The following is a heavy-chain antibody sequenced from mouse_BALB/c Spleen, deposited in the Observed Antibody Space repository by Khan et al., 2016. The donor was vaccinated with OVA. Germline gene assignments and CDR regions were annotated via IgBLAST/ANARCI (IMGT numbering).Heavy chain of an antibody. D-gene: IGHD3-3*01. V-gene: IGHV1S135*01. CDR1: GYSFTNYY. J-gene: IGHJ3*01. CDR3: TRTGARGWFTY. Sequence: VQLKQSGPELMKPGASVKLSCKASGYSFTNYYIHWVKQSHGQSLEWLGYIDPFNGGTSYNQKFKGTATLTVDKSSSTAYMHLNNLTSEDSAVYYCTRTGARGWFTYWGQGTLVTVSA. CDR2: IDPFNGGT.